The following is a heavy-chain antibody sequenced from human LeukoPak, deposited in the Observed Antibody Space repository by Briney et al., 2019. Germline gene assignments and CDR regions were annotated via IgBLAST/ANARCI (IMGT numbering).Heavy chain of an antibody. D-gene: IGHD5-18*01. V-gene: IGHV3-49*03. J-gene: IGHJ4*02. Sequence: GGSLRLSCTASGFTFGDYAMIWFRQAPGKGLEWVGFIRSKAYGGTTEYAASVKGRFTISRDDSKSIAYLQMNSLKTEDTAVYYCTRLQGIQLISSDWGQGTLVTVSS. CDR2: IRSKAYGGTT. CDR1: GFTFGDYA. CDR3: TRLQGIQLISSD.